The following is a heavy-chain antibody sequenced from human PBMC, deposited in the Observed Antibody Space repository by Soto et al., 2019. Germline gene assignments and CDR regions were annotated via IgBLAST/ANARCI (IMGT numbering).Heavy chain of an antibody. D-gene: IGHD1-26*01. CDR3: AKNQGVELVPLATVDWFDP. V-gene: IGHV3-23*01. J-gene: IGHJ5*02. Sequence: GGSLRLSCAASGFSFGGYAMSWVRQAPGKGLGWVSGISGGGTSTYYADSVKGRFTISRDSSMVYLQMNSLRAEDTAVYHCAKNQGVELVPLATVDWFDPWGQGSVVTVSS. CDR1: GFSFGGYA. CDR2: ISGGGTST.